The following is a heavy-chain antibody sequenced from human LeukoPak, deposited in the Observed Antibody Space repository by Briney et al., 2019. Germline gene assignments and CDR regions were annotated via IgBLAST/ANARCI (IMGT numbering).Heavy chain of an antibody. J-gene: IGHJ4*02. CDR2: ISAYNGNT. CDR3: ARDARGSPLSGSDC. Sequence: ASVKVSCKASGYTFSNYGVHWMRQAPGQGLERMGWISAYNGNTNYAQKLQDRVTMTTDTSTSTAHMELRSLTSDDTAVYYCARDARGSPLSGSDCWGQGTLVTVSS. V-gene: IGHV1-18*01. CDR1: GYTFSNYG. D-gene: IGHD2-15*01.